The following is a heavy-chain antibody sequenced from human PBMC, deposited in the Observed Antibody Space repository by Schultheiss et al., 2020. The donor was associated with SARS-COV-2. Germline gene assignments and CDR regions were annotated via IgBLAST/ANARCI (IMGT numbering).Heavy chain of an antibody. V-gene: IGHV3-9*01. D-gene: IGHD5-18*01. CDR3: AKEGYSYASRAFDI. CDR2: ISWNSGSI. CDR1: GFTFDDYA. Sequence: GGSLRLSCAASGFTFDDYAMHWVRQAPGKGLEWVSGISWNSGSIGYADSVKGRFTISRGNAKNSLYLQMNSLRAEDTALYYCAKEGYSYASRAFDIWGQGTMVTVSS. J-gene: IGHJ3*02.